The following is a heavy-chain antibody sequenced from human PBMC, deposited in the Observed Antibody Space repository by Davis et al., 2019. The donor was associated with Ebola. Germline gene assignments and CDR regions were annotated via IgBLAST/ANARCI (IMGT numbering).Heavy chain of an antibody. CDR1: GASGTDYY. CDR3: SERGSSV. CDR2: IYYTGSA. J-gene: IGHJ4*02. D-gene: IGHD3-10*01. V-gene: IGHV4-59*02. Sequence: PSETLSLTCAVYGASGTDYYWAWIRQPPGKRLEWIGSIYYTGSAYYNSSLASRATISVDTSKNQFSLKLTSVTAADTAMYYCSERGSSVWGQGTLVTVSS.